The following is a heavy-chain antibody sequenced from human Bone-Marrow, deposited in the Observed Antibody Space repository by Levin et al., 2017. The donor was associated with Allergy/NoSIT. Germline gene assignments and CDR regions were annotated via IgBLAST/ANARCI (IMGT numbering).Heavy chain of an antibody. J-gene: IGHJ5*02. CDR2: ISSSSSYI. CDR3: ARELRSTVKLNNWFDP. Sequence: PGGSLRLSCAASGFTFSSYSMNWVRQAPGKGLEWVSSISSSSSYIYYADSVKGRFTISRDNAKNSLYLQMNSLRAEDTAVYYCARELRSTVKLNNWFDPWGQGTLVTVSS. D-gene: IGHD4-17*01. V-gene: IGHV3-21*01. CDR1: GFTFSSYS.